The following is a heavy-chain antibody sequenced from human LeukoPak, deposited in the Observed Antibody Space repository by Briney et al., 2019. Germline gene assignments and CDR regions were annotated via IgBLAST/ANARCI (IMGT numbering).Heavy chain of an antibody. CDR1: GYSFTSYW. CDR3: ARLATYYFDY. J-gene: IGHJ4*02. V-gene: IGHV5-51*01. Sequence: GESLKISCKAPGYSFTSYWIGWVRQMPGKGVEWMGIIYPGDSDTRYSPSFEGQVTTSADKSIRTAYLQWSSLKASDTAMYYCARLATYYFDYWGQGTLVTVSS. CDR2: IYPGDSDT. D-gene: IGHD5-12*01.